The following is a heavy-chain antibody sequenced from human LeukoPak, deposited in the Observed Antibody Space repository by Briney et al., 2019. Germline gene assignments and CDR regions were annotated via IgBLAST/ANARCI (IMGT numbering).Heavy chain of an antibody. D-gene: IGHD3-10*01. V-gene: IGHV3-7*01. J-gene: IGHJ4*02. CDR1: GFTFSTYW. CDR2: IKPSGTET. Sequence: GGSLRLSCAASGFTFSTYWMTWVRQAPGKGLEWVANIKPSGTETYYGDPVKGRFTISRDNAKNSLYLQMSSLRAEDTAVYSCGRFGDEAGIDNWGQGTLVTVSS. CDR3: GRFGDEAGIDN.